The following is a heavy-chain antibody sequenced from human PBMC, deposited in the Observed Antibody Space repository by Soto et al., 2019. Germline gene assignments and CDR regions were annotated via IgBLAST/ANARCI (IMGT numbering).Heavy chain of an antibody. J-gene: IGHJ4*02. CDR2: IIPILGIA. V-gene: IGHV1-69*08. Sequence: QVQLVQSGAEVKKPGSSVKVSCKASGGTFSSYTISWVRQAPGQGLEWMGRIIPILGIANYAQKFQGRVTATAXKSTSTAYMGLGSLRSEDTAVYYCARDRGGYAFDYWGQGTLVTVSS. CDR3: ARDRGGYAFDY. D-gene: IGHD5-12*01. CDR1: GGTFSSYT.